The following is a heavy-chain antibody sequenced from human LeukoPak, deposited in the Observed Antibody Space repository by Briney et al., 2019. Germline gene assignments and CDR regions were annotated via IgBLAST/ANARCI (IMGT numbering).Heavy chain of an antibody. V-gene: IGHV3-74*01. Sequence: PGGSLRLSCAASGFTFSSYWMHWVRQAPGKGLVWVSRINSDGSSTSYADSVKGRFTISRDNAKNTLYLQMNSLRAEDTAVYHCARDGDNGAFDIWGQGTMVSVSS. CDR3: ARDGDNGAFDI. CDR2: INSDGSST. J-gene: IGHJ3*02. CDR1: GFTFSSYW. D-gene: IGHD2-8*01.